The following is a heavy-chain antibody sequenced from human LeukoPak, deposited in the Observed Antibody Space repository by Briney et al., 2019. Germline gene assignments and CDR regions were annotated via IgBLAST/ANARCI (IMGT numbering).Heavy chain of an antibody. Sequence: SETLSLTCAVYGGSFSGYYWSWIRQPPGKGLEWIGEINHSGSTNNNPSLKSRVTISVDTSKNQFSLKLSSVTAADTAVYYCAREIIRFSSGWFDYWGQGTLVTVSS. D-gene: IGHD6-19*01. CDR2: INHSGST. CDR3: AREIIRFSSGWFDY. CDR1: GGSFSGYY. J-gene: IGHJ4*02. V-gene: IGHV4-34*01.